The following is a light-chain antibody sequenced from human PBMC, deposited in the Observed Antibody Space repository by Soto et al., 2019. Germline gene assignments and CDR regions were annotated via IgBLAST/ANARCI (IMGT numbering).Light chain of an antibody. V-gene: IGKV1-39*01. Sequence: DIQMTQSPYSLSASVGDSVTITCRASQNIRTYVNWYQQKPGRAPKLLIHSASALPSGVPSRFSGSGSWTEFTLTMSGLQPEDFATYDGQQCHSTPYTFGQGTKVEIK. J-gene: IGKJ2*01. CDR2: SAS. CDR3: QQCHSTPYT. CDR1: QNIRTY.